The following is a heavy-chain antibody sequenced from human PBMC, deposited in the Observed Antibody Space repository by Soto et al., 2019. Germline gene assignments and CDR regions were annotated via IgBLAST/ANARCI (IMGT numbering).Heavy chain of an antibody. J-gene: IGHJ4*02. Sequence: SETLSLTCAVSGGSISSSNWWSWVRQPPGKGLEWIGEIYHSGSTNYNPSLKSRVTISVDKSKNQFSLKLSSVTAADTAVYYCARVWGPLDPYFDYWGQGTLVTVSS. CDR3: ARVWGPLDPYFDY. V-gene: IGHV4-4*02. CDR1: GGSISSSNW. D-gene: IGHD7-27*01. CDR2: IYHSGST.